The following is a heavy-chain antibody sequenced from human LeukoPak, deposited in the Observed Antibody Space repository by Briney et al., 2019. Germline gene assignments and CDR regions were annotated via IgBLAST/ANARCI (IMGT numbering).Heavy chain of an antibody. CDR3: AGGTRDSGLK. Sequence: SGGSLRLSCAASGLTFSSYGMHWVRQAPGKGLEWVAVISYDGSNKYYADSVKGRFTISRDNAKNSLYLQMNSLRAEDTAVYYCAGGTRDSGLKWGQGTLVTVSS. D-gene: IGHD6-19*01. CDR2: ISYDGSNK. CDR1: GLTFSSYG. J-gene: IGHJ4*02. V-gene: IGHV3-30*03.